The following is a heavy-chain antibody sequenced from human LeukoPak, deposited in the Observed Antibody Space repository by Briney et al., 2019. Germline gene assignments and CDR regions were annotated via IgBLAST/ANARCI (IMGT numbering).Heavy chain of an antibody. V-gene: IGHV1-69*13. CDR1: GGTFSSYA. CDR3: ARDALKDGYNYVGY. J-gene: IGHJ4*02. Sequence: SVKVSCKASGGTFSSYAISWVRQAPGQGLEWMGGIIPIFGTANYAQKFKGRVTITADESTSTAYMELSSLRSEDMAVYYCARDALKDGYNYVGYWGQGTLVTVSS. CDR2: IIPIFGTA. D-gene: IGHD5-24*01.